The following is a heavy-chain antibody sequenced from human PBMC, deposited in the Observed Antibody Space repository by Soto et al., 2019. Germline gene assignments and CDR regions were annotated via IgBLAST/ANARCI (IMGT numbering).Heavy chain of an antibody. CDR3: ARPYFVSGVRRSLAS. CDR2: INSDGSNT. V-gene: IGHV3-74*01. CDR1: GFTFSSSW. J-gene: IGHJ4*02. Sequence: PGGSLRLSCAASGFTFSSSWMHWVRQAPGKGLLWVSHINSDGSNTDYAGSVKGRFIISRDNAKNTLYLQMNSLTAEDTAVYYCARPYFVSGVRRSLASWGQGPLLIVSS. D-gene: IGHD3-10*02.